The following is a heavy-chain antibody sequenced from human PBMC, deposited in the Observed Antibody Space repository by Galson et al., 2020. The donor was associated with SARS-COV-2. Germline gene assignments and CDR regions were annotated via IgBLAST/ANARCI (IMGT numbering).Heavy chain of an antibody. CDR1: GGSISSSSYY. CDR2: IYYSGST. Sequence: SETLSLTCTVSGGSISSSSYYWSWIRQPPGKGLEWIGSIYYSGSTYYNPSLKSRVTISVDTSKNQFSLKLSSVTAADTAVYYCARDRGVVGYYYMDVWGKGTTVTVSS. CDR3: ARDRGVVGYYYMDV. V-gene: IGHV4-39*07. D-gene: IGHD1-26*01. J-gene: IGHJ6*03.